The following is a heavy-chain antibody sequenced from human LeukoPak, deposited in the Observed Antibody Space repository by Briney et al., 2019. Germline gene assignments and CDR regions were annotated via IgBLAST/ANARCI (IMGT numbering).Heavy chain of an antibody. CDR2: VYYSGST. Sequence: SETLSLTCVVSGGSVSGYYWGWIRQPPGRGLEWIGYVYYSGSTYYNPSLKSRVTISVDTSKNQFSLKLSSVTAADTAVYYCARRGYDSSGYYHNYWGQGTLVTVSS. CDR1: GGSVSGYY. D-gene: IGHD3-22*01. V-gene: IGHV4-59*04. J-gene: IGHJ4*02. CDR3: ARRGYDSSGYYHNY.